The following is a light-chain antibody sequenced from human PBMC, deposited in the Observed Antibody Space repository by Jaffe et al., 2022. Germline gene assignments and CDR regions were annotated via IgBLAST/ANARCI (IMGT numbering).Light chain of an antibody. Sequence: EIVLTQSPGTLSLSPGERATLSCRASQSVSATYLAWSQQRPGQAPRLLIYGASRRATGIPDRFSGSGSGTDFTLTISRLEPEDFAVYYCQQYGGSPITFGQGTRLEIK. CDR3: QQYGGSPIT. CDR1: QSVSATY. CDR2: GAS. J-gene: IGKJ5*01. V-gene: IGKV3-20*01.